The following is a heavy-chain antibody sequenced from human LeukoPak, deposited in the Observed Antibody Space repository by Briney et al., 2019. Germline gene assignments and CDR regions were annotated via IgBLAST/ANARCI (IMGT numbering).Heavy chain of an antibody. CDR1: GXTFSTYW. J-gene: IGHJ4*02. D-gene: IGHD5-18*01. CDR3: ARGYTCGY. CDR2: IKEDGSEK. Sequence: AGGSLRLSCSASGXTFSTYWMSWVRQAPGKGVEWVGNIKEDGSEKNYADSVKGRFTISRDNAKNSLYLQMNSLRAEDTAVYYCARGYTCGYWGQGTLVIVSS. V-gene: IGHV3-7*04.